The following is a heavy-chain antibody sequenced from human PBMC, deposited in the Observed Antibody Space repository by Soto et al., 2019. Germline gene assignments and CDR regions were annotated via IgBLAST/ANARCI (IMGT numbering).Heavy chain of an antibody. CDR3: GRGRRRESSWVGDCYYFDV. CDR1: GFSFSDGAVA. Sequence: QITLKETGPTLVKPTQPLKLTCTVSGFSFSDGAVAVGWFRQSPGKAPEWLAIYYWDEDEWHSPSLRTRLSISYKAARRQVALSMVDRDTQETATYFCGRGRRRESSWVGDCYYFDVWGQGLQVAASP. V-gene: IGHV2-5*02. CDR2: YYWDEDE. D-gene: IGHD2-21*01. J-gene: IGHJ1*01.